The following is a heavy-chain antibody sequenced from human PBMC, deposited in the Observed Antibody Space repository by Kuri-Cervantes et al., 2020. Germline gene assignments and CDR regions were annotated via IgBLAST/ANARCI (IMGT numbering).Heavy chain of an antibody. J-gene: IGHJ4*02. V-gene: IGHV3-30*03. D-gene: IGHD4-17*01. CDR1: GFIFSDYS. Sequence: GESLKISCAASGFIFSDYSMNWVRQAPGKGLEWVAVISYDGSNKYYADSVKGRFTISRDNSKNTLYLQMNSLRAEDTAVYYCLYYGDYDVDYWGQGTLVTVSS. CDR3: LYYGDYDVDY. CDR2: ISYDGSNK.